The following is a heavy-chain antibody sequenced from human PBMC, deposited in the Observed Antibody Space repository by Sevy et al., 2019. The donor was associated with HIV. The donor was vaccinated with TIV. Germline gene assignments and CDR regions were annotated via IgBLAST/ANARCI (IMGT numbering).Heavy chain of an antibody. Sequence: ASVKVSCMASGGSLTNYGMNWVRQAPGQGLDWMGGIIPRPGIANYAPNFRDRVTISADTSMNTVYLELRRLKSEDTGVYFSASVRPCGGDCYFFDSWGQGTLVTVSS. CDR1: GGSLTNYG. V-gene: IGHV1-69*10. CDR2: IIPRPGIA. CDR3: ASVRPCGGDCYFFDS. J-gene: IGHJ4*02. D-gene: IGHD2-21*02.